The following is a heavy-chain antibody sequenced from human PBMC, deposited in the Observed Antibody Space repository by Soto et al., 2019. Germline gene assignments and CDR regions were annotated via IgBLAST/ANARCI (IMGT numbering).Heavy chain of an antibody. V-gene: IGHV1-69*01. CDR1: GGTFSGTA. J-gene: IGHJ1*01. D-gene: IGHD1-1*01. CDR3: FRPPHNNRFKFFH. CDR2: IIPVFATT. Sequence: QVQLVQSGPEMKKPGSSVKVSCKISGGTFSGTAINWVRQAPGQGHEWVGGIIPVFATTHYPQKFQGRVTITADDSTNTVYLELNRLSSDATAMYHCFRPPHNNRFKFFHWGKGTRITVTP.